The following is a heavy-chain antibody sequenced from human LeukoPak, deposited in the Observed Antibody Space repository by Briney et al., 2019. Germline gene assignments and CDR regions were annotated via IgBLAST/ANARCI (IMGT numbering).Heavy chain of an antibody. CDR1: GGSFSGYY. CDR3: ARQGLSGSYYFDY. CDR2: INHSGST. J-gene: IGHJ4*02. Sequence: KPSETLSLTCAVYGGSFSGYYWSWIRQPPGKGLEWIGEINHSGSTNYNPSLKSRVTISVDTPKNQFSLKLSSVTAADTAVYYCARQGLSGSYYFDYWGQGTLVTVSS. V-gene: IGHV4-34*01. D-gene: IGHD1-26*01.